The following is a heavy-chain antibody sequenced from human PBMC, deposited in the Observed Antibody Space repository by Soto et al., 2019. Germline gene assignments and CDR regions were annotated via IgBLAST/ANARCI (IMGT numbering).Heavy chain of an antibody. CDR2: IKSKTDGGTT. J-gene: IGHJ6*03. CDR1: GFTFSNAW. D-gene: IGHD3-3*01. V-gene: IGHV3-15*01. Sequence: PGGSLRLSCAASGFTFSNAWMSWVRQAPGKGLEWVGRIKSKTDGGTTDYAAPVKGRFTISRDDSKNTLYLQMNSLKTEDTAVYYCTTHEDFWRGDDMAGWGKGTTVTVSS. CDR3: TTHEDFWRGDDMAG.